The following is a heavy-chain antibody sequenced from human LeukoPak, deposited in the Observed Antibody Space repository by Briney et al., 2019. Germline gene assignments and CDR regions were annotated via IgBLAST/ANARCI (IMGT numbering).Heavy chain of an antibody. CDR3: ARRQSSSWPREYYYYMDV. CDR1: GYTFTGYY. D-gene: IGHD6-13*01. Sequence: ASVKVSCKASGYTFTGYYMHWVRQAPGQGLEWMGWINPNSGGTNYAQKFQGRVTMTRDTSISTAYMELSSLRSEDTAVYYCARRQSSSWPREYYYYMDVWGKGTTVTISS. V-gene: IGHV1-2*02. J-gene: IGHJ6*03. CDR2: INPNSGGT.